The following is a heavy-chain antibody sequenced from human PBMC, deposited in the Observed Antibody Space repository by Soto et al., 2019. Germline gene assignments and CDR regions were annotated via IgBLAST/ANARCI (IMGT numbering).Heavy chain of an antibody. CDR1: RFTFSSYA. CDR3: AKSAYPLSGQWHKAADI. V-gene: IGHV3-23*01. J-gene: IGHJ3*02. D-gene: IGHD1-26*01. Sequence: PGGSLRLSCAASRFTFSSYAMSCVLQAPGKGLEWVSAISGSGGSTYYADSVKGRFTISRDNSKNTLYLQMNSLRAEDTAVYYCAKSAYPLSGQWHKAADIWGPRTMVTV. CDR2: ISGSGGST.